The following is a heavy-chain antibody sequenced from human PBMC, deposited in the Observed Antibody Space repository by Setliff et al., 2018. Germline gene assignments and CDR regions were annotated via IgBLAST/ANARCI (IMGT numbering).Heavy chain of an antibody. CDR1: GYTFTSYD. V-gene: IGHV1-18*01. Sequence: RASVKVSCKASGYTFTSYDITWVRQAPGQGLEWMGLITVYNGNVIYAENFQGRVTLTTDTSTSTGYMEMRSLRSDDTAVYYCARLGFGEIYYYGMDVWGQGTTVTVSS. D-gene: IGHD3-10*01. CDR2: ITVYNGNV. J-gene: IGHJ6*02. CDR3: ARLGFGEIYYYGMDV.